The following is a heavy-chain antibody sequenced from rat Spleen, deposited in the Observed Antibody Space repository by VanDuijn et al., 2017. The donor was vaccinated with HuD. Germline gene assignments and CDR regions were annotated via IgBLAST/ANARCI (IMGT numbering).Heavy chain of an antibody. CDR3: ARHGYNSYCDY. J-gene: IGHJ2*01. Sequence: EVQLVESGGGLVQPGRSLKLSCAASGFTFSDYGVAWVRQAPKKGLEWVTTISSDGGRNFYRDSVKGRFTISRDNAKSSLYLQMDSLRSEDTATYYCARHGYNSYCDYWGQGVMVTVSS. CDR1: GFTFSDYG. CDR2: ISSDGGRN. V-gene: IGHV5-29*01. D-gene: IGHD1-9*01.